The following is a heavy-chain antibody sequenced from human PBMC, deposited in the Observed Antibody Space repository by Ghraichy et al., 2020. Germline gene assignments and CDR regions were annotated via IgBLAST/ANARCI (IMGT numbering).Heavy chain of an antibody. CDR1: GGSISSSSYY. CDR3: ASSPAVAGPQRYYFDY. D-gene: IGHD6-19*01. CDR2: IYYSGST. Sequence: ETLSLTCTVSGGSISSSSYYWGWIRQPPGKGLEWIGSIYYSGSTYYNPSLKSRVTISVDTSKNQFSLKLSSVTAADTAVYYCASSPAVAGPQRYYFDYWGQGTLVTVSS. V-gene: IGHV4-39*01. J-gene: IGHJ4*02.